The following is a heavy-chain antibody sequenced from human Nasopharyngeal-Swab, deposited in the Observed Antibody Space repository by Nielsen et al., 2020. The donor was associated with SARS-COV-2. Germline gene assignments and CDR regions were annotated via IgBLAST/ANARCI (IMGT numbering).Heavy chain of an antibody. J-gene: IGHJ4*02. D-gene: IGHD3-3*01. Sequence: GGSLRLSCAASGFTFSSYSMNWVRQAPGKGLEWVSSISSSSSYIYYADSVKGRFTISRDNAKNSLYLQMNSPRAEDTAVYYCARGPTIFGVVIDYWGQGTLVTVSS. CDR1: GFTFSSYS. CDR3: ARGPTIFGVVIDY. CDR2: ISSSSSYI. V-gene: IGHV3-21*01.